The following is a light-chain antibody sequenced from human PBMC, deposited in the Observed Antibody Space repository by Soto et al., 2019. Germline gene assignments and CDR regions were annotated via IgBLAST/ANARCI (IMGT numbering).Light chain of an antibody. V-gene: IGKV3-15*01. CDR2: DTS. CDR3: QPYDNSPLT. Sequence: QSAPSLSGDTTEGDNISCRASQGIGDTLAWYQHKPGQTPRLLIYDTSTAATGVPTRFSGRRSGAEFTLNICGLQSDYFACYYCQPYDNSPLTFGGGTKVDIK. J-gene: IGKJ4*01. CDR1: QGIGDT.